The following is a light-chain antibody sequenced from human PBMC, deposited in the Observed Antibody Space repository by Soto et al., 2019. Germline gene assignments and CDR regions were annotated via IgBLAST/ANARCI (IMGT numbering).Light chain of an antibody. J-gene: IGKJ1*01. V-gene: IGKV1-39*01. CDR2: GAS. CDR1: QSINTY. CDR3: QESFSSLWGT. Sequence: DIHMAHSPSSLSSSLAHRVTITCRKSQSINTYLNWYQQKPGKAPKLLIYGASSLRSGVPLRFSGSGSGTDFTLTISSLEPEDFATYYCQESFSSLWGTCGQGTKVDI.